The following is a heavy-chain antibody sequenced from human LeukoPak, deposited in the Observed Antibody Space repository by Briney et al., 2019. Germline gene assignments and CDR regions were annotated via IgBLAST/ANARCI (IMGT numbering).Heavy chain of an antibody. V-gene: IGHV4-34*01. CDR1: GGSFSGYY. J-gene: IGHJ4*02. CDR2: INHSGST. D-gene: IGHD3-10*01. Sequence: SETLSLTCAVYGGSFSGYYWSWIRQPPGKGLEWIGEINHSGSTNYNPSLKSRVTISVDTSKNQFSLKLSSVTAADTAVYYCARGPGGFGELSSYWGQGTLVTVSS. CDR3: ARGPGGFGELSSY.